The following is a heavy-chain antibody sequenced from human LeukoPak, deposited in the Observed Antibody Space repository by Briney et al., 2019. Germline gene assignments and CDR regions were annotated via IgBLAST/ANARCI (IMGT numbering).Heavy chain of an antibody. CDR2: INPNSGGT. CDR1: GYTFTGYY. CDR3: ARSSIAAPRYDY. D-gene: IGHD6-6*01. V-gene: IGHV1-2*02. Sequence: ASVKVSCKASGYTFTGYYMHWVRQAPGQGLEWMGWINPNSGGTNYAQKFQGRVTMTRDTSISIAYMELSRLRSDDTAVYYCARSSIAAPRYDYWGQGTLVTVSS. J-gene: IGHJ4*02.